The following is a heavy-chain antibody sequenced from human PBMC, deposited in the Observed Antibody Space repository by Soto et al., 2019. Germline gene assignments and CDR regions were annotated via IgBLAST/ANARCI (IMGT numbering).Heavy chain of an antibody. Sequence: SVKVSCKASGFTFTSSAVQWVRQARGQRLEWIGWIVVGSGNTNYAQKFQERVTITRDMSTSTAYMELSSLRSEDTAVYYCAADLKGASNGNFDYWGQGTLVTVS. CDR1: GFTFTSSA. V-gene: IGHV1-58*01. CDR3: AADLKGASNGNFDY. J-gene: IGHJ4*02. CDR2: IVVGSGNT. D-gene: IGHD1-26*01.